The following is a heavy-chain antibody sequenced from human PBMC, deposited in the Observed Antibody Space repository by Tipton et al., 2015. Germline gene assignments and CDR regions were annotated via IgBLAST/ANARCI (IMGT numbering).Heavy chain of an antibody. CDR2: INPTGVTT. CDR1: GDTFRSYY. D-gene: IGHD2/OR15-2a*01. V-gene: IGHV1-46*01. J-gene: IGHJ4*02. CDR3: ARGEYGIYHFDY. Sequence: QLVQSGAEVKTPGASVKVSCKASGDTFRSYYIYWVRQAPGQGLEWMGLINPTGVTTNYAQKFRGRVTMSRDTSTSTVYMELNSLRSDDTAVYYCARGEYGIYHFDYWGQGTLVTVSS.